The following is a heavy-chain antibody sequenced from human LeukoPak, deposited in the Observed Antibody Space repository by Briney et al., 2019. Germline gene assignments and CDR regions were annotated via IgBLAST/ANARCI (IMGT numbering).Heavy chain of an antibody. J-gene: IGHJ4*02. Sequence: SVKVSCKASGGTFSSYAISWVRQAPGQGLEWMGGIIPIFGTANYAQKFQGRVTITADESTSTAYMELSSLRSEDTAVYYCASRDYDFWSGYYRFDYWGQGTLVTVSS. V-gene: IGHV1-69*13. CDR3: ASRDYDFWSGYYRFDY. CDR2: IIPIFGTA. D-gene: IGHD3-3*01. CDR1: GGTFSSYA.